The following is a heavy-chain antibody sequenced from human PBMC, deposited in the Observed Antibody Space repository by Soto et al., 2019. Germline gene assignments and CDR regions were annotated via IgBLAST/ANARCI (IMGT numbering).Heavy chain of an antibody. V-gene: IGHV4-39*01. CDR3: AADLDGVDY. D-gene: IGHD3-10*01. CDR1: GGSISSSSYY. CDR2: IYYSGST. Sequence: SETLSLTCTVSGGSISSSSYYWGWIRQPPGKGLEWIGSIYYSGSTYYNPSLKSRVTISVDTSKNQFSLKLSSVTAADTAVYYCAADLDGVDYWGQGTLVTVSS. J-gene: IGHJ4*02.